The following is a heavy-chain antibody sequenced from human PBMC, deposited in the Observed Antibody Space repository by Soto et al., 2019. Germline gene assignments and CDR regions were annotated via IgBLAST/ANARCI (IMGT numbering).Heavy chain of an antibody. D-gene: IGHD3-16*02. CDR2: INPSGGST. V-gene: IGHV1-46*03. CDR3: AREAVFVDHSYDYIWGSYRPRAWFDP. Sequence: ASVKVSCKASGYTFTSYYMHWVRQAPGQVLEWMGIINPSGGSTSYAQKFQGRVTMTRDTSTSTVYMELSSPRSEDTAVYYCAREAVFVDHSYDYIWGSYRPRAWFDPWGQGTLVTVS. CDR1: GYTFTSYY. J-gene: IGHJ5*02.